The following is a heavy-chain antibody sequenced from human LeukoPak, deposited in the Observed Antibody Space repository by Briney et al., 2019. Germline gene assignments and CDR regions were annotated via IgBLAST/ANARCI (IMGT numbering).Heavy chain of an antibody. CDR1: GFTFSSYS. CDR3: AKDIRITMVRGSDY. CDR2: ISGSGGST. J-gene: IGHJ4*02. D-gene: IGHD3-10*01. V-gene: IGHV3-23*01. Sequence: PGGPLILSCAASGFTFSSYSMSWVRQAPGKGLEWVSAISGSGGSTYYADSVKGRFTISRDNSKNTLYLQMNSLRAEDTAVYYCAKDIRITMVRGSDYWGQGTLVTVSS.